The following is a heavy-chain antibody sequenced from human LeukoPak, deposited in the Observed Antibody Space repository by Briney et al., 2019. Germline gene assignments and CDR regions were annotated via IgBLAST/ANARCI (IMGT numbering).Heavy chain of an antibody. Sequence: KPSETLSLTCTVSGGSISSSSYYWGWIRQPPGKGLERIGSIYYSGSTYYNPSLKSRVTISVDTSKNQFSLKLSSVTAADTAVYYCASLRDIVVVPAAIRGAFDIWGQGTMVTVSS. V-gene: IGHV4-39*01. J-gene: IGHJ3*02. CDR2: IYYSGST. D-gene: IGHD2-2*01. CDR3: ASLRDIVVVPAAIRGAFDI. CDR1: GGSISSSSYY.